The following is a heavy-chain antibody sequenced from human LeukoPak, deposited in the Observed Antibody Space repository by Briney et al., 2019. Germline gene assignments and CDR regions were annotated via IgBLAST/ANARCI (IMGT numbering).Heavy chain of an antibody. CDR2: ISGSGGST. CDR3: ARDPNGDYIGTFDM. J-gene: IGHJ3*02. CDR1: ELTFSSYG. Sequence: PGGCLRLSCAASELTFSSYGMSWVRQAPGKGLEWVSSISGSGGSTQYADSVQGRFAISRDNSKNTLYLQMNSLRVEDTAVYFCARDPNGDYIGTFDMWGRGTMVSVSS. V-gene: IGHV3-23*01. D-gene: IGHD4-17*01.